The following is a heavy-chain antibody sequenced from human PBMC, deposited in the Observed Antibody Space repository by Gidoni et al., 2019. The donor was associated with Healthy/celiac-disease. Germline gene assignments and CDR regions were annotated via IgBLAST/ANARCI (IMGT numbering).Heavy chain of an antibody. CDR1: GFTFSSYW. J-gene: IGHJ6*03. D-gene: IGHD5-12*01. CDR3: ARAYSGYDFNYYYMDV. V-gene: IGHV3-74*01. Sequence: EVQLVESGGGLVQHGGSLRLSCAASGFTFSSYWMHWVRQAPGKGLVWVSRINSDGSSTSYADSVKGRFTISRDNAKNTLYLQMNSLRAEDTAVYYCARAYSGYDFNYYYMDVWGKGTTVTVSS. CDR2: INSDGSST.